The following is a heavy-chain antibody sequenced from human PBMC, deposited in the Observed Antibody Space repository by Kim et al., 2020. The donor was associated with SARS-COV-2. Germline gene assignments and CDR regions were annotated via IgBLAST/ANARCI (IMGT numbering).Heavy chain of an antibody. D-gene: IGHD2-15*01. V-gene: IGHV4-39*07. CDR2: MYTTGST. CDR3: ARVAFCSGGSCYSNWFDP. Sequence: SETLSLTCTVSGGSISSSRYYWGWIRQPPGKGLEWIGMYTTGSTSYNPSLRCRVTISADTSKNQFSLNLTSVTAADTAVYYCARVAFCSGGSCYSNWFDPWGQGTLVTVSS. CDR1: GGSISSSRYY. J-gene: IGHJ5*02.